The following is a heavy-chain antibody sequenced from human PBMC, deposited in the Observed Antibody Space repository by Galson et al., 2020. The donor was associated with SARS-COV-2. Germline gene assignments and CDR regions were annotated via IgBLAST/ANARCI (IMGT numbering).Heavy chain of an antibody. CDR2: ISYDGSNK. D-gene: IGHD3-16*02. J-gene: IGHJ4*02. Sequence: GGSLRLSCAASGFTFSSYAMHWVRQAPGKGLEWVAVISYDGSNKYYADSVKGRFTISRDNSKNTLYLQMNSLRAEDTAVYYCARGATVTTILTFGGVIVDYFDYWGQGTLVTVSS. V-gene: IGHV3-30*01. CDR3: ARGATVTTILTFGGVIVDYFDY. CDR1: GFTFSSYA.